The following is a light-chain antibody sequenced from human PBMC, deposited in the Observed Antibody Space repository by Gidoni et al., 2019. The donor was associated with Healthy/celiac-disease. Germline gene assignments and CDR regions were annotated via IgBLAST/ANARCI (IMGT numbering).Light chain of an antibody. Sequence: AIRMTQSPSSFSASTGDRVTITCRASQGISSYLAWYQQKPGKAPKLLIYAASTLQSGVPSRFSGSGSGTDFTLTISCLQSEDFATYYCQQYYSCPRTFGPGTKVDIK. CDR1: QGISSY. V-gene: IGKV1-8*01. J-gene: IGKJ3*01. CDR2: AAS. CDR3: QQYYSCPRT.